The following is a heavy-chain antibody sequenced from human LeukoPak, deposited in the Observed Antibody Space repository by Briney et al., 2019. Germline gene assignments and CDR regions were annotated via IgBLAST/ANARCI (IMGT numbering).Heavy chain of an antibody. V-gene: IGHV3-21*01. CDR1: GFTFNSYS. CDR3: ARAGYYDSSGYYQCLDY. Sequence: GGSLRLSCAASGFTFNSYSMNWVRQAPGKGLEWVSSISGSNSYIYYADSMKGRFTISRDNAKNSLYLQMNSLRAEDTAVYYCARAGYYDSSGYYQCLDYWGQGTLVTVSS. J-gene: IGHJ4*02. CDR2: ISGSNSYI. D-gene: IGHD3-22*01.